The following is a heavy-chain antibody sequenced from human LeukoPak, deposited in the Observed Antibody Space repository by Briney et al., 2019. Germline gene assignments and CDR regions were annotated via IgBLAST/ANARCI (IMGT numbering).Heavy chain of an antibody. CDR3: AKAKPYSSSWYWDY. CDR2: ISGSGGST. V-gene: IGHV3-23*01. Sequence: GGSLRLSCAASGFTFSSYAMSWVRQAPGKGLEWVSAISGSGGSTYYADSVKGRFTISRGNSKNTLYLQVNSLRAEDTAVYYCAKAKPYSSSWYWDYWGQGTLVTVSS. D-gene: IGHD6-13*01. J-gene: IGHJ4*02. CDR1: GFTFSSYA.